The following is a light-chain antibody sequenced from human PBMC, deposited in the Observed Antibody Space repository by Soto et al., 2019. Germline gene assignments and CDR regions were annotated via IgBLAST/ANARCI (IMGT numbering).Light chain of an antibody. CDR3: SSYTSSSTV. V-gene: IGLV2-14*01. CDR2: EVS. CDR1: SSDVGGYNY. Sequence: QSALTQPASVSGSPGQSITISCTGTSSDVGGYNYVSWYQQHPGKAPKLMIYEVSNRPSGVSNRFSGSKSGNTASLTISGLQAEDQAHYYCSSYTSSSTVFGGGTKLTVL. J-gene: IGLJ3*02.